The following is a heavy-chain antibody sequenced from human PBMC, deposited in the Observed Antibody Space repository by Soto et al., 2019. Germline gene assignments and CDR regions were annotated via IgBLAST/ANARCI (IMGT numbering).Heavy chain of an antibody. V-gene: IGHV4-59*08. Sequence: SETLSLTCTVSGGSISSYYGGWFRQPPGKGLEWIGYIYYSGSTTYPPSLKSRVTISVDTSKNQFSLNLTSVTAADTAVYYCARLGGYYQAFDQWGQGSLVTVSS. J-gene: IGHJ4*02. CDR2: IYYSGST. D-gene: IGHD3-22*01. CDR1: GGSISSYY. CDR3: ARLGGYYQAFDQ.